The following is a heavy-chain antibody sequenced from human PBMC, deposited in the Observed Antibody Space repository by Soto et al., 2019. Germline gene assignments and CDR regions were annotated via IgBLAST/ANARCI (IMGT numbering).Heavy chain of an antibody. CDR3: ARDSIMIAAAGTYSVWLDP. CDR1: GDSVSSNSAA. V-gene: IGHV6-1*01. D-gene: IGHD6-13*01. CDR2: TYYRSKWYN. J-gene: IGHJ5*02. Sequence: SQTLSLTCAISGDSVSSNSAAWNWIRQSPSRGLEWLGRTYYRSKWYNDYAVSVKSRITINPDTSKNQFSLQLNSVTPEDTAVYYCARDSIMIAAAGTYSVWLDPWGQGTLVTVSS.